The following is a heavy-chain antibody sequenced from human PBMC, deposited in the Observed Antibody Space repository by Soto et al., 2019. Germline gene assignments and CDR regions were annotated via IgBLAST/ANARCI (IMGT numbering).Heavy chain of an antibody. Sequence: LRLSCAASGFTFSSYATSWVRQAPGKGLEWVSAISGSGGSTYYADSVKGRFTISRDNSKNTLYLQMNSLRAEDTAVYYCAKSLVPFGVVKFDAFDIWGQGTMVTV. CDR2: ISGSGGST. D-gene: IGHD3-3*01. CDR1: GFTFSSYA. CDR3: AKSLVPFGVVKFDAFDI. V-gene: IGHV3-23*01. J-gene: IGHJ3*02.